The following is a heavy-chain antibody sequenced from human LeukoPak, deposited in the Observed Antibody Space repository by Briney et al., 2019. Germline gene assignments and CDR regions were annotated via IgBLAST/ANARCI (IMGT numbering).Heavy chain of an antibody. Sequence: GGSLRLSCAASGFTFSSYEMNWVRQAPGKGLEWVSYISSSGSTIYYADSVKGRFTISRDNSQNTLYLQMSSLRADDTAVYYCAKVGEYYGAGASFDPWGQGTLVTVSS. CDR1: GFTFSSYE. J-gene: IGHJ5*02. D-gene: IGHD3-10*01. V-gene: IGHV3-48*03. CDR2: ISSSGSTI. CDR3: AKVGEYYGAGASFDP.